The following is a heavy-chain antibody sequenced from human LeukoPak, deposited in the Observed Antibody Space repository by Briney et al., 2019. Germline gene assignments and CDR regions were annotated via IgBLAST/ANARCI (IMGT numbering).Heavy chain of an antibody. CDR2: INPSGGST. CDR1: GYTFTSYY. Sequence: ASVKVSCKASGYTFTSYYMHWVRQAPGQGLEWMGIINPSGGSTSYAQKFQGRVTITADESTSTAYMELSSLRSEDTAVYYCARGVAGMATITPWDYWGQGTLVTVSS. J-gene: IGHJ4*02. D-gene: IGHD5-24*01. V-gene: IGHV1-46*01. CDR3: ARGVAGMATITPWDY.